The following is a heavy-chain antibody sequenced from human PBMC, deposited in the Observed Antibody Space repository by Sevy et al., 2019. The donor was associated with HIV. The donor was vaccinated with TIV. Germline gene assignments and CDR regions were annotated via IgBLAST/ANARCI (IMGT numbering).Heavy chain of an antibody. V-gene: IGHV1-2*02. Sequence: ASVKVSCKASGYTFTGYYIHWVRQAPGQGLEWMGWINPNSGGTNSAQKFQGRVTMTRDTSISTAYMELSRLRSDDTALYYCARDPTGAAAAMSWFDPWGQGTLVTVSS. CDR2: INPNSGGT. CDR1: GYTFTGYY. D-gene: IGHD2-2*01. J-gene: IGHJ5*02. CDR3: ARDPTGAAAAMSWFDP.